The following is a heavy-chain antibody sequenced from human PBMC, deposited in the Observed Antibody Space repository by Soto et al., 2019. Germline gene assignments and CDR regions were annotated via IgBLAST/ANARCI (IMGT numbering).Heavy chain of an antibody. CDR3: AKAILSIAAAGTEFDY. D-gene: IGHD6-13*01. V-gene: IGHV4-39*01. J-gene: IGHJ4*02. CDR1: GGSTSGSSDC. CDR2: IYYSGST. Sequence: SGTLSFTCPVCGGSTSGSSDCWGWIGHPPGTVLEWIGSIYYSGSTYYNPSRKSRVTISVDTSKNQFSLKLSSVTAADTAVYYCAKAILSIAAAGTEFDYWGQGTLVTSPQ.